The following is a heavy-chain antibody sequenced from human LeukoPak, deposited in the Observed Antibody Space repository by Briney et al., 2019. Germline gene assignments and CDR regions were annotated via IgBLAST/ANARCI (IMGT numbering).Heavy chain of an antibody. D-gene: IGHD3-22*01. CDR3: ARQWGYYYDKAFDI. Sequence: SETLSLTCAVSGYSISSGYYWGWIRQPPGQGLEWIGSIYHSGSTYYNPSLKSRVTISVDTSKNQFSLKLSSVTAADTAVYYCARQWGYYYDKAFDIWGQGTMVTVSS. J-gene: IGHJ3*02. CDR2: IYHSGST. CDR1: GYSISSGYY. V-gene: IGHV4-38-2*01.